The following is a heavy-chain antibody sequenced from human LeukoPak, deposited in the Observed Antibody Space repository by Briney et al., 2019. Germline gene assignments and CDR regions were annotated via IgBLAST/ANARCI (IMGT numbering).Heavy chain of an antibody. CDR3: ARNKINTVTTGWYFDL. CDR2: SSIGGSFI. J-gene: IGHJ2*01. V-gene: IGHV3-21*01. Sequence: PGGSLRLSCAASGLTFSSYCMNWVRQAPGKWLEWVSFSSIGGSFIYYADSVKGRFTISRDDAKNSLYLQMNSLTAEDTAEYYCARNKINTVTTGWYFDLWGRGTLVSVSS. D-gene: IGHD4-17*01. CDR1: GLTFSSYC.